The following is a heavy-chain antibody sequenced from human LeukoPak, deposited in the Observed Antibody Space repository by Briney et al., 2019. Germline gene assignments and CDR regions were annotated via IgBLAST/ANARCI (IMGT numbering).Heavy chain of an antibody. CDR2: IYPGDSDA. D-gene: IGHD1-26*01. CDR1: GYSFTNYW. CDR3: ARRRDLYSGSYYPFDY. J-gene: IGHJ4*02. Sequence: GESLRISCKGSGYSFTNYWIGWVRQMPGKGLKWMGIIYPGDSDARYSPSFQGQVTISADKSISTAYLQWSSLKASDTAMYYCARRRDLYSGSYYPFDYWGQGTLVTVSS. V-gene: IGHV5-51*01.